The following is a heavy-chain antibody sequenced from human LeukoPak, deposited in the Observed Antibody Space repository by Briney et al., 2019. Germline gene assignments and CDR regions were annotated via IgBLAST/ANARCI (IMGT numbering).Heavy chain of an antibody. V-gene: IGHV4-39*01. D-gene: IGHD1-14*01. CDR2: ICDTGNT. CDR1: GDSIRSSGFC. CDR3: ARHKSGIDWFDP. J-gene: IGHJ5*02. Sequence: SETLSLTCTPSGDSIRSSGFCWGWIRQPPGKGLECVGVICDTGNTYYNPSLKSRVTISVDTSKNQFSLRVTSVTAADTALYYCARHKSGIDWFDPWGQGTLVTVSS.